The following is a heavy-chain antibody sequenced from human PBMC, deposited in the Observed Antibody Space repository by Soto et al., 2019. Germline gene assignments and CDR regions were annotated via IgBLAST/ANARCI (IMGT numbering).Heavy chain of an antibody. CDR2: IKQDGSEK. CDR1: GFTLSGSW. Sequence: EVQLVESGGGLVQPGGSLRLSCAVSGFTLSGSWMSWVRQAPGKGLEWVAIIKQDGSEKYYVDSVKGRFIISRDKAKNFLYLQLSSLRVEDTAVYYCARLGSGSYYFDFWGQGTLVTVSS. V-gene: IGHV3-7*05. CDR3: ARLGSGSYYFDF. J-gene: IGHJ4*02. D-gene: IGHD1-26*01.